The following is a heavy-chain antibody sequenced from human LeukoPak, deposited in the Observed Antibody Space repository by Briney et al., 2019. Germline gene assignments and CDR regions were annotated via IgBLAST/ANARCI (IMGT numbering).Heavy chain of an antibody. Sequence: ASVKVSCKASGYTFTGYYMHWVRQAPGQGLEWMGWINPNSGGTNYAQKFQGRVTMTRDTSISTAYMELSRLRSDDTAVYYCARRARGVPAVAYNWFDPWGQGTLVTVSS. CDR1: GYTFTGYY. CDR3: ARRARGVPAVAYNWFDP. J-gene: IGHJ5*02. D-gene: IGHD2-2*01. V-gene: IGHV1-2*02. CDR2: INPNSGGT.